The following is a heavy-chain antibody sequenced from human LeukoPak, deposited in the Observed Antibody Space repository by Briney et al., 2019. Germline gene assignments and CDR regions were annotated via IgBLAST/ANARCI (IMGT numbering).Heavy chain of an antibody. CDR3: ASRLVGATVDY. CDR1: GGSISSSSYY. Sequence: SETLSLTCTVSGGSISSSSYYWGWIRRPPGKGLEWIGSIYYSGSTYYNPSLKSRVAISVDTSKNQFSLKLSSVTAAGTAVYYCASRLVGATVDYWGQGTLVTVSS. V-gene: IGHV4-39*01. J-gene: IGHJ4*02. CDR2: IYYSGST. D-gene: IGHD1-26*01.